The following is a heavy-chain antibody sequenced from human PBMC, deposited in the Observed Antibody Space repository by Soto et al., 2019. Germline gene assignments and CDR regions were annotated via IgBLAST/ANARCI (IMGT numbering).Heavy chain of an antibody. V-gene: IGHV4-39*01. Sequence: ETLSLTCTVPGGSISSSSYHWGGIRQPPANGLEWIGSIYYSGSTYYNPSLKSRVTISVDTSKNQFSLKLSSVTAADTAVYYCASPSITMVRGVITALSKYNAFDIWGQGTMV. D-gene: IGHD3-10*01. CDR2: IYYSGST. CDR3: ASPSITMVRGVITALSKYNAFDI. J-gene: IGHJ3*02. CDR1: GGSISSSSYH.